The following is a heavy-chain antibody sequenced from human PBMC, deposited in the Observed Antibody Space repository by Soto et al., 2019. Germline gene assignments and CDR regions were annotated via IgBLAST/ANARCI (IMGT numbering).Heavy chain of an antibody. Sequence: QVQLVQSGAEVKKPGSSVKVSCKASGGTFSSYAISWVRQAPGHGLEWMGGIIPIFGTANYAQKFQGRVTITAEESTSTAYMELSSLRSDDTAVYYCARGGYYDSSGYFRSPFDPWGQGTLVTVSS. CDR1: GGTFSSYA. V-gene: IGHV1-69*01. CDR2: IIPIFGTA. CDR3: ARGGYYDSSGYFRSPFDP. D-gene: IGHD3-22*01. J-gene: IGHJ5*02.